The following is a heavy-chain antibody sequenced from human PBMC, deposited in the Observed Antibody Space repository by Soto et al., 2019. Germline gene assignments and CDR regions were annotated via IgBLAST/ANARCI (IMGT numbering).Heavy chain of an antibody. Sequence: GGSLRLSCAASGFTFSSYGMHWVRQAPGKGLEWVAVMWYDGNNKYYADSVKGRFTISRDNSKNTLYVQMTSLRAEDTAIYYCARGFHSLFDYWGQGTLVPVYS. CDR2: MWYDGNNK. D-gene: IGHD2-21*01. CDR1: GFTFSSYG. CDR3: ARGFHSLFDY. V-gene: IGHV3-33*01. J-gene: IGHJ4*02.